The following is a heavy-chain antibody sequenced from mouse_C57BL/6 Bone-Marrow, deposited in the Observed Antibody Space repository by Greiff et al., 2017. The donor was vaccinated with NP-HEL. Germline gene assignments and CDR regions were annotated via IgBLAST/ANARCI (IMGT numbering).Heavy chain of an antibody. CDR2: IWWDDDK. CDR1: GFSLSTFGMG. D-gene: IGHD1-1*01. V-gene: IGHV8-8*01. CDR3: ARIGGIYYYGSSYVYYAMDY. Sequence: QVTLKVSGPGILQPSQTLSLTCSFSGFSLSTFGMGVGWIRQPSGKGLEWLAHIWWDDDKYYNPALKSRLTISKDTSKNQVFLKIANVDTADTATYYCARIGGIYYYGSSYVYYAMDYWGQGTSVTVSS. J-gene: IGHJ4*01.